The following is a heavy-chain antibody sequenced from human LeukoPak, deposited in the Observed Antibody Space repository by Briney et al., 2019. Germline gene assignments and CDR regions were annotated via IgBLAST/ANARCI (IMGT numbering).Heavy chain of an antibody. CDR2: IRSQIYGGTP. CDR1: GFTFGDYA. V-gene: IGHV3-49*04. CDR3: TRDQTPYY. Sequence: GGSLRLSCTASGFTFGDYAVTWVRQAPGKGLEWVGFIRSQIYGGTPEYAASVKGRFTILRDDSEGVAYLEMNSLKTEDTAVYYCTRDQTPYYWGQGILVTVSS. J-gene: IGHJ4*02.